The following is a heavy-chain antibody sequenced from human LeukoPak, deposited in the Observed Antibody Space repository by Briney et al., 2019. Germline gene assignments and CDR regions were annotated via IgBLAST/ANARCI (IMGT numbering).Heavy chain of an antibody. CDR3: ATGGYCSGGSCYMDAFDY. V-gene: IGHV5-51*01. CDR2: IYPGDSDT. Sequence: AESLKISCKGSGYSFTSYWIGWVRQMPGKGLEWMGIIYPGDSDTRYSPSFQGQVTISADKSISTAYLQWSSLKASDTAMYYCATGGYCSGGSCYMDAFDYWGQGTLVTVSS. D-gene: IGHD2-15*01. J-gene: IGHJ4*02. CDR1: GYSFTSYW.